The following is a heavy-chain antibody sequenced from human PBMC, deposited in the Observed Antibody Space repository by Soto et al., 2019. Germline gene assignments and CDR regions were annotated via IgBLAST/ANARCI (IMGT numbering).Heavy chain of an antibody. J-gene: IGHJ6*02. CDR2: INPNSGGT. CDR3: AKAWEQLFLYYYYGMDV. D-gene: IGHD6-6*01. V-gene: IGHV1-2*02. CDR1: GYTFTGYY. Sequence: QVQLVQSGAEVKKPGASVKVSCKASGYTFTGYYMHWVRQAPGQGLEWMGWINPNSGGTNYAQKFQGRVTMTRDTSISTAYMELSRLRSDDTAVYYCAKAWEQLFLYYYYGMDVWGQGTTVTVSS.